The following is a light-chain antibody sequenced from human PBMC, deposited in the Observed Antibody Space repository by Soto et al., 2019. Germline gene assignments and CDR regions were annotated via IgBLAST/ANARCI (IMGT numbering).Light chain of an antibody. CDR1: QGIAGW. J-gene: IGKJ3*01. CDR3: QHNGV. Sequence: DIQMTQSPSSLSASVGETVTMTGRASQGIAGWLSWYQQKPGKAPKLLIFATSNLQGGVPSRFSGSGSGTDFTLTISSLQPEDFATYYCQHNGVFGPGTQVDIK. CDR2: ATS. V-gene: IGKV1-12*01.